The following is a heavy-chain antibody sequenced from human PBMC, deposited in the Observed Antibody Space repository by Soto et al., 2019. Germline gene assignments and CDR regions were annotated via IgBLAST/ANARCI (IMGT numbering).Heavy chain of an antibody. CDR3: ARTYCSSTSCYPNDY. J-gene: IGHJ4*02. V-gene: IGHV2-70*11. CDR2: IDWDDDK. CDR1: GFSLSTSGMC. D-gene: IGHD2-2*01. Sequence: SGPTLVNPTQTLTLTCTFSGFSLSTSGMCVSWIHQPPGKALEWLARIDWDDDKYYSTSLKTRLTISKDTFKNQVVLTMTNMDPVDTATYYCARTYCSSTSCYPNDYWGQGTLVTVSS.